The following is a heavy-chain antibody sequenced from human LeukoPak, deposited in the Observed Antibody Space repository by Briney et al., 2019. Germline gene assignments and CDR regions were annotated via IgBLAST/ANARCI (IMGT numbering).Heavy chain of an antibody. J-gene: IGHJ4*02. Sequence: GASVKVSRKASGYTFTGYYMHWVRQAPGQGLEWMGRINPNSGGTNNPQKLQGRVTMTRDTSISTAYMELSRLRSDDTAVYYCATERRGVVDIVVVPAVHWGQGTLVTVSS. D-gene: IGHD2-2*03. CDR2: INPNSGGT. V-gene: IGHV1-2*06. CDR3: ATERRGVVDIVVVPAVH. CDR1: GYTFTGYY.